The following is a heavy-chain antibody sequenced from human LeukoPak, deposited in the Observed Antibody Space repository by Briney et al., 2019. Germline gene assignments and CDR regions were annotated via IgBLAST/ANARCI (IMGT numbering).Heavy chain of an antibody. J-gene: IGHJ4*02. V-gene: IGHV4-38-2*02. D-gene: IGHD6-19*01. CDR3: ARNNSNGFDF. CDR1: GYSISGGYY. CDR2: IFQSVST. Sequence: SETLSLTCTVSGYSISGGYYWGWIRQPPGKGLEWIGTIFQSVSTYYNPSLKSRVTTSVDTSKNQFSLKLSSVTAADTAVYYCARNNSNGFDFWSQGTLVSVSS.